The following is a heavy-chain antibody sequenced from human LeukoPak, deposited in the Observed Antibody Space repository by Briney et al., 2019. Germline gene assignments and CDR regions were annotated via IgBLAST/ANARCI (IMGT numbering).Heavy chain of an antibody. CDR1: GGSISSYY. V-gene: IGHV4-39*01. D-gene: IGHD1-26*01. Sequence: SETLSLTCIVSGGSISSYYWGWIRQPPGKGLEWIASIFYSGSTYYNPSLQSRVTISVDTSNNLFSLKLSSVTAADTAVYYCARLVGAATDPFDYWGQGTLVTVSS. J-gene: IGHJ4*02. CDR3: ARLVGAATDPFDY. CDR2: IFYSGST.